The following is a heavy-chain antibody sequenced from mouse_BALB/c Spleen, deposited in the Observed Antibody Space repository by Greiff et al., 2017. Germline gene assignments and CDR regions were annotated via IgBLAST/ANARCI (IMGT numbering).Heavy chain of an antibody. J-gene: IGHJ3*01. CDR2: INPSTGYT. V-gene: IGHV1-7*01. Sequence: VQLQQSGAELAKPGASVKMSCKASGYTFTSYWMHWVNQRPGQGLEWIGYINPSTGYTEYNQKFKDKATLTADKSSSTAYMQLSSLTSEDSAVYYCAIYYGNFAYWGQGTLVTVSA. CDR3: AIYYGNFAY. CDR1: GYTFTSYW. D-gene: IGHD2-1*01.